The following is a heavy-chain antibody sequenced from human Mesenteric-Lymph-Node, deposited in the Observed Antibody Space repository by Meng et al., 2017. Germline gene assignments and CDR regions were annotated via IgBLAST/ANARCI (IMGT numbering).Heavy chain of an antibody. CDR1: GFTFSSYA. CDR2: ISYDGSNK. D-gene: IGHD4-17*01. J-gene: IGHJ3*02. Sequence: GESLKISCAASGFTFSSYAMHWVRQAPGKGLEWVAVISYDGSNKYYADSVKGRFTIYRDNSRSTLSLQMNSLRVEDTAVYFCARSYGDWQHGFDMWGQGTMVTVSS. V-gene: IGHV3-30*04. CDR3: ARSYGDWQHGFDM.